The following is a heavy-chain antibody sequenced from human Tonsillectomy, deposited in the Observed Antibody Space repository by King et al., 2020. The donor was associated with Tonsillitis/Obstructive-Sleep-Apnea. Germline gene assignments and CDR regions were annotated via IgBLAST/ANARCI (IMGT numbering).Heavy chain of an antibody. J-gene: IGHJ4*02. D-gene: IGHD4-23*01. CDR2: IWYDGSNK. Sequence: VQLVESGGGVVQPGRSLRLSCAASGFTFSSYGMHWVRQAPGKGLEWVAVIWYDGSNKYYADSVKGRFTISRDNSKNTLYLQMNSLRAEDTAVYYCARGHDYGGNSVDYWGQGTLVTVSS. CDR1: GFTFSSYG. V-gene: IGHV3-33*01. CDR3: ARGHDYGGNSVDY.